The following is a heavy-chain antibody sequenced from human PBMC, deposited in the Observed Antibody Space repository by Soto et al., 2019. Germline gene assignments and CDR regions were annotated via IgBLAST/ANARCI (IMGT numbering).Heavy chain of an antibody. CDR2: IYYSGST. J-gene: IGHJ5*02. D-gene: IGHD3-10*01. CDR1: GGSISSYY. CDR3: ARELFGRSVWFDP. V-gene: IGHV4-59*01. Sequence: QVQLQESGPGLVKPSETLSLTCTVSGGSISSYYWSWIRQPPGKGLEWIGYIYYSGSTNYNPSLNSRVTISLDTSKNHFSLKLSSVTAADTAVYYCARELFGRSVWFDPWGQGTLVTVSS.